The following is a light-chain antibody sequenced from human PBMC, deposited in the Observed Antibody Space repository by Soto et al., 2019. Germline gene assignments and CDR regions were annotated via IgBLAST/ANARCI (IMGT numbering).Light chain of an antibody. CDR1: QSVSSN. CDR2: GAS. Sequence: EIVMTQSPATLSVSPGERATVSCRAGQSVSSNLAWYQQKPGQAPRLLIYGASTRATGIPARFSGSGSGTEFTLTIGSLQSEDFAVYYCHQYNNWPRTFGQGTKLEI. V-gene: IGKV3-15*01. CDR3: HQYNNWPRT. J-gene: IGKJ2*01.